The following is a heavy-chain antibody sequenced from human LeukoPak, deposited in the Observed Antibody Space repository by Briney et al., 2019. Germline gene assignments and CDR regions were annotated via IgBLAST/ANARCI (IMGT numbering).Heavy chain of an antibody. J-gene: IGHJ6*03. V-gene: IGHV3-48*04. D-gene: IGHD4-17*01. CDR1: GFTFSSYS. Sequence: GGSLRLSCAASGFTFSSYSMNWVRQAPGKGLEWVSYISSSSSTIYYADSVKGRFTISRDNAKNSLYLQMNSLRAEDTAVYYCARGTQIRHYYYYMDVWGKGTTVTVSS. CDR3: ARGTQIRHYYYYMDV. CDR2: ISSSSSTI.